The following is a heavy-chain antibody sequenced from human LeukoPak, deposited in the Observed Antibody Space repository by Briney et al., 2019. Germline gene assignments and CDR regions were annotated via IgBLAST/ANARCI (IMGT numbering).Heavy chain of an antibody. Sequence: GESLQISCEGSGYSFTSFWIGWVRQMPGKGLEWMGIIYPGDSNTIYSPSFQGQVIISADKSISTAYLQWSSLKASDTALYFCVYCSGGSSSYGMDVWGQGTTVTVSS. D-gene: IGHD2-15*01. CDR2: IYPGDSNT. V-gene: IGHV5-51*01. CDR3: VYCSGGSSSYGMDV. CDR1: GYSFTSFW. J-gene: IGHJ6*02.